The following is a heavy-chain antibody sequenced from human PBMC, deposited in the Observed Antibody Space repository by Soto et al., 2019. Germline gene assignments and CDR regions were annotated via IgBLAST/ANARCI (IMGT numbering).Heavy chain of an antibody. J-gene: IGHJ4*02. Sequence: QVQLVESGGGVVQPGRSLRLSCAASGFTFSSYGMHWFRQAPGKGLEWVAFISYDGINKYYADSVKGRFTISRDNSKNTLYLQMSSLRAEETAVYYCAKDRWVRQLRSYFDYWGQGTLVTVSS. D-gene: IGHD4-17*01. CDR3: AKDRWVRQLRSYFDY. CDR1: GFTFSSYG. CDR2: ISYDGINK. V-gene: IGHV3-30*18.